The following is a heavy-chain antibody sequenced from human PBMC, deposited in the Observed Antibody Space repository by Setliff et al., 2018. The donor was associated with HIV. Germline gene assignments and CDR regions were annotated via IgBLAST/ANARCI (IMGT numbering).Heavy chain of an antibody. Sequence: GGSLRLSCRTSGFIFGDYALSWVRQAPGKGLEWVAAISGRGGSQYYADSVRGRFHISRDNSNNTLYLQMNSLRDEDTAVYYCAKDVLVGGTYRLVPDYWGQGTLVTVSS. D-gene: IGHD3-9*01. CDR3: AKDVLVGGTYRLVPDY. CDR2: ISGRGGSQ. J-gene: IGHJ4*02. V-gene: IGHV3-23*01. CDR1: GFIFGDYA.